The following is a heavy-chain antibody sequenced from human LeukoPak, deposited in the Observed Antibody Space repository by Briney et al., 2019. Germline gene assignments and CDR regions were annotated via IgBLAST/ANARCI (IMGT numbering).Heavy chain of an antibody. Sequence: SETLSLTCTVSSASITSSPYFWGWIRQPPGKGLEWIGSIYYSGSTYYNPSLKSRVTISVDTSKNQFSLKLSSVTAADTAVYYCARDPLIVVVPAAILGWFDPWGQGTLVTVSS. D-gene: IGHD2-2*01. CDR1: SASITSSPYF. CDR2: IYYSGST. CDR3: ARDPLIVVVPAAILGWFDP. V-gene: IGHV4-39*07. J-gene: IGHJ5*02.